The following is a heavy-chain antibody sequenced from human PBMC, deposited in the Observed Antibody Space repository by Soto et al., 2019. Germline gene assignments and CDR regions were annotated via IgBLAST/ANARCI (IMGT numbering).Heavy chain of an antibody. V-gene: IGHV1-3*01. CDR2: INAGNGNT. CDR3: ACAISSSSWYGGYFDY. D-gene: IGHD6-13*01. J-gene: IGHJ4*02. Sequence: GASVKVSCKASGYSLTSYAMHWVRQAPGQRLEWMGWINAGNGNTKYSQKFQGRVTITRDTSASTAYMELSSLRSEDTAVYYCACAISSSSWYGGYFDYWGQGTLVTVSS. CDR1: GYSLTSYA.